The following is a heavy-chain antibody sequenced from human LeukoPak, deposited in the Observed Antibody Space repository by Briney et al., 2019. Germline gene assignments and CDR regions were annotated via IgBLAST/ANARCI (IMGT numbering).Heavy chain of an antibody. D-gene: IGHD1-1*01. CDR2: IIPIFGTA. CDR1: GGTFSSYA. J-gene: IGHJ5*02. V-gene: IGHV1-69*01. CDR3: ARSRPPPRDWNDVGCFDP. Sequence: SVKVSCKASGGTFSSYAISWVRQAPGQGLEWMGGIIPIFGTANYAQKFQGRVTITADESTSTAYMELGSLRSEDTAVCYCARSRPPPRDWNDVGCFDPGGQGTVVTVSS.